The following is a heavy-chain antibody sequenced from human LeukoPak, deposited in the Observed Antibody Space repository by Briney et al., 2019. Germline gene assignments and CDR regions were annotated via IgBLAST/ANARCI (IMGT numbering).Heavy chain of an antibody. CDR2: IIPIFGTA. J-gene: IGHJ3*02. D-gene: IGHD1-26*01. Sequence: ASVKVSCKASGGTFSSYAISWVRQAPGQGLEWMGGIIPIFGTANYAQKFQGRVTITADKSPSTAYMELSSLRSEDTAVYYCARAKWELLYAFDIWGQGTMVTVSS. CDR3: ARAKWELLYAFDI. CDR1: GGTFSSYA. V-gene: IGHV1-69*06.